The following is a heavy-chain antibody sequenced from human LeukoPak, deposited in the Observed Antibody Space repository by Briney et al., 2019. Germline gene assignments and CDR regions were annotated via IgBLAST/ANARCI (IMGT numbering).Heavy chain of an antibody. CDR3: ARDVIGYCSSTSCSRFGFDP. CDR1: GGTFSCYA. Sequence: SVKVSCKASGGTFSCYAISWVRQAPGQGLEWMGGIIPIFGTANYAQKFQGRVTITADESTSTAYMELSSLRSEDTAVYYCARDVIGYCSSTSCSRFGFDPWGQGTLVTVSS. D-gene: IGHD2-2*01. J-gene: IGHJ5*02. CDR2: IIPIFGTA. V-gene: IGHV1-69*13.